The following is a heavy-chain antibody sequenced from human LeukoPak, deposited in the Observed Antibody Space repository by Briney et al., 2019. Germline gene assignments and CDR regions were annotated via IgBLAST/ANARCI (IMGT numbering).Heavy chain of an antibody. J-gene: IGHJ5*02. CDR3: ARVLSYYDSSGYSLESWFDP. CDR1: GGSISSGGYS. CDR2: IYHSGST. D-gene: IGHD3-22*01. Sequence: PSQTLSLTCAVSGGSISSGGYSWSWIRQPPGKGLEWIGYIYHSGSTYYHPSLKSRVTISVDRSKNQFSLKLSSVTAADTAVYYCARVLSYYDSSGYSLESWFDPWGQGTLVTVSS. V-gene: IGHV4-30-2*01.